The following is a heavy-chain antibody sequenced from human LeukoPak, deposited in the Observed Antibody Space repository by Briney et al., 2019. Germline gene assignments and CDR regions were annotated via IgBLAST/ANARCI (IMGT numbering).Heavy chain of an antibody. CDR2: VDLGGTT. CDR3: AREGAYCSGTDCFATTVDA. V-gene: IGHV4-61*02. Sequence: SQTLSLTCNVSGYSISSGDYYWTWIRQPAGKGLEWIGRVDLGGTTSFNNSIISRVTVSVDPSKNQFSLSLTSVTAADTATYYCAREGAYCSGTDCFATTVDAWGPGALVTVSS. J-gene: IGHJ5*02. D-gene: IGHD2-2*01. CDR1: GYSISSGDYY.